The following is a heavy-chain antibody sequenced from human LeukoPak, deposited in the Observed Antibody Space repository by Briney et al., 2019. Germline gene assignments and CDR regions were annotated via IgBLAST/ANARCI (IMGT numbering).Heavy chain of an antibody. CDR1: GFTSSNHN. CDR3: ARDMSSSWQYRFDP. V-gene: IGHV3-21*06. Sequence: PGGSLRLSCVASGFTSSNHNMNWVRQAPGKGLEWVSSISSSSSYIYYADSVKGRFTISRDNAKNSLYLQMNSLRAEDTAVYYCARDMSSSWQYRFDPWGQGTLVTVSS. J-gene: IGHJ5*02. CDR2: ISSSSSYI. D-gene: IGHD6-13*01.